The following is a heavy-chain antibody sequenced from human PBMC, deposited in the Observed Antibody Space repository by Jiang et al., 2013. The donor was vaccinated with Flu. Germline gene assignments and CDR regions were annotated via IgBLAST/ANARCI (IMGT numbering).Heavy chain of an antibody. D-gene: IGHD2-15*01. CDR1: GFTFSSYW. CDR3: AREIGYCSGGSCYSWGLDY. J-gene: IGHJ4*02. V-gene: IGHV3-7*03. CDR2: IKQDGSEK. Sequence: RLSCAASGFTFSSYWMSWVRQAPGKGLEWVANIKQDGSEKYYVDSVKGRFTISRDNAKNSLYLQMNSLRAEDTAVYYCAREIGYCSGGSCYSWGLDYWGQGTLVTVSS.